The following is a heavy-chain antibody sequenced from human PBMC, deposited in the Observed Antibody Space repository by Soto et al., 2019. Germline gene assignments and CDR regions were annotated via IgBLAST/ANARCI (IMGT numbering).Heavy chain of an antibody. CDR2: INAGNGNT. Sequence: GASVKVSCKASGYTFTGYAMHWVRQAPGQRLEWMGWINAGNGNTKYSQKFQGRVTITRDTSASTAYMELRSLRSDDTAVYYCAREIRCSSTSCKEWFDPWGQGTLVTVSS. V-gene: IGHV1-3*01. CDR3: AREIRCSSTSCKEWFDP. J-gene: IGHJ5*02. CDR1: GYTFTGYA. D-gene: IGHD2-2*01.